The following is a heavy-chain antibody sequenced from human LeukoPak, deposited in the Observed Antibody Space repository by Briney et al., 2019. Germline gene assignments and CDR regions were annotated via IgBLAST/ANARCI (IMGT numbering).Heavy chain of an antibody. J-gene: IGHJ4*02. Sequence: SETLSLTCTVSGGSISSYYWSWIRQPPRKGLEWIGYIYYTGSTTYNPSLKSRVTISVDTSKNLFSLKLTSVTAADAAVYYCARQRDAFFEYWGQGTLVTVSS. V-gene: IGHV4-59*01. D-gene: IGHD5-24*01. CDR2: IYYTGST. CDR3: ARQRDAFFEY. CDR1: GGSISSYY.